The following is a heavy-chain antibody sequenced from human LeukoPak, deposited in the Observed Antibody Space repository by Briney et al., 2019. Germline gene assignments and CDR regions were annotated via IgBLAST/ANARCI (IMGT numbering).Heavy chain of an antibody. D-gene: IGHD3-16*01. CDR1: GFTVSSNY. V-gene: IGHV3-11*04. Sequence: PGRSLRLSCAASGFTVSSNYMSWVRQAPGKGLEWLSYTGRRGSTIHYADSVRGRFTISRDNAKNLLYLQMNSLRAEDTAVYHCARIRRSYGYQYYNGLDVWGQGTTV. CDR2: TGRRGSTI. CDR3: ARIRRSYGYQYYNGLDV. J-gene: IGHJ6*02.